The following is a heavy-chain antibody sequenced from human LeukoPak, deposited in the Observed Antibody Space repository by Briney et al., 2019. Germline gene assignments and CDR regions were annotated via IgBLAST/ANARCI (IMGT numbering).Heavy chain of an antibody. Sequence: SGGSLRPSCAASGFTFSSYAMSWVRQAPGKGLEWVSAIIGSGGNTYYADSVKGRFTISRDNSKNTLYMHMNSLRADDTAIYYCAKASGPSGYYYMDVRGKGTTVTVSS. J-gene: IGHJ6*03. CDR3: AKASGPSGYYYMDV. CDR1: GFTFSSYA. V-gene: IGHV3-23*01. CDR2: IIGSGGNT.